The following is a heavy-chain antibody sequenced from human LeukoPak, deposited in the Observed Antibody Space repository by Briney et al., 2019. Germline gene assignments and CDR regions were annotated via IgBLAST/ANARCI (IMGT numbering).Heavy chain of an antibody. J-gene: IGHJ4*02. D-gene: IGHD6-19*01. CDR2: IYHSGST. V-gene: IGHV4-38-2*02. Sequence: KPSETLSLTCAVSGYSISSGYHWGWIRQPPGKGLEWIGSIYHSGSTYYNPSLKSRVTISVDTSKNQFSLKLTSVTAADTAVYYCARDSRSGWYRSDYRGQGTLVTVSS. CDR3: ARDSRSGWYRSDY. CDR1: GYSISSGYH.